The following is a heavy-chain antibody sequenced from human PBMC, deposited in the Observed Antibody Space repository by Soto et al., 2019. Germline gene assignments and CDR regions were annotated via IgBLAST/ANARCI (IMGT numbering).Heavy chain of an antibody. CDR1: GGSLSGYY. CDR2: INHSGST. CDR3: GLNIPYSKGPDAFDI. Sequence: SETLSLTCAVYGGSLSGYYWSWIRQPPGKGLEWIGEINHSGSTNYNPSLKSRVTISVDTSKNQFSLKLSSVTAADTAVYYCGLNIPYSKGPDAFDIWGQGTMVTVSS. J-gene: IGHJ3*02. D-gene: IGHD4-4*01. V-gene: IGHV4-34*01.